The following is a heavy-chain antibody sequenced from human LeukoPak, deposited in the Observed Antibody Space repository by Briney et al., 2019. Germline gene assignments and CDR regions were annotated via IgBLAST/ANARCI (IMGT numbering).Heavy chain of an antibody. CDR1: GYTFTSYD. J-gene: IGHJ6*02. V-gene: IGHV1-8*01. CDR3: ARVPAAIEDYYYYYYGMDV. CDR2: TNPNSGNT. Sequence: ASVKVSCKASGYTFTSYDINWVRQATGQGLEWMGWTNPNSGNTGYAQKFQGRVTMTRNTSISTAYMELSSLRSEDTAVYYCARVPAAIEDYYYYYYGMDVWGQGTTVTVSS. D-gene: IGHD2-2*02.